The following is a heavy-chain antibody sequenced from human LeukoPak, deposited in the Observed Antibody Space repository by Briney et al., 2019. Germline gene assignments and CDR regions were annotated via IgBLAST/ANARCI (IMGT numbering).Heavy chain of an antibody. CDR3: ASNIIAARPLYYYYYMDV. CDR1: GYSISSGYY. J-gene: IGHJ6*03. V-gene: IGHV4-38-2*01. CDR2: IYYSGST. D-gene: IGHD6-6*01. Sequence: SETLSLTCAVSGYSISSGYYWGWIRQPPGKGLEWIGSIYYSGSTYYNPSLKSRVTISVDTSKNQFSLKLSSVTAADTAVYYCASNIIAARPLYYYYYMDVWGKGTTVTVSS.